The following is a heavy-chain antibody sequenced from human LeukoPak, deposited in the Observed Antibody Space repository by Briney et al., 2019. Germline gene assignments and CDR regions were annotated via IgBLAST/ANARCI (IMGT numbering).Heavy chain of an antibody. CDR1: GGSIISGGYY. D-gene: IGHD3-3*01. CDR3: ARARQLRFLEWLSYYFDY. V-gene: IGHV4-31*03. Sequence: PSQTLSLTCTVSGGSIISGGYYWSWIRQHPGKGLEWIGYIYYSGSTYYNPSLKSRVTISVDTSKNQFSLKLSSVTAADTAVYYCARARQLRFLEWLSYYFDYWGQGTLVTVSS. CDR2: IYYSGST. J-gene: IGHJ4*02.